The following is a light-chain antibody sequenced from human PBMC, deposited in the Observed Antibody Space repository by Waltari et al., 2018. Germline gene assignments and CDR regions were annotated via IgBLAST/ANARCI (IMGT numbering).Light chain of an antibody. CDR2: GAS. V-gene: IGKV3-20*01. J-gene: IGKJ4*01. CDR3: QQYATSPEA. Sequence: EIVLTQSPGTLSLSPGERATLSCSASQSVNNNYLAWYQQKPGQAPRLLSYGASTRATGIPDRFRGSGSGTDFTLTISRLEPEDFAAYYCQQYATSPEAFGGGTKVDIK. CDR1: QSVNNNY.